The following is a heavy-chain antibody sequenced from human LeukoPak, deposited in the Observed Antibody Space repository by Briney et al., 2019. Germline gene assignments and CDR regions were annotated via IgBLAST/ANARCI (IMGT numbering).Heavy chain of an antibody. CDR2: ISGSGGST. J-gene: IGHJ6*02. CDR1: GFTFSSYA. V-gene: IGHV3-23*01. Sequence: PGGSLRLSCAASGFTFSSYAMSWVRQAPGKGLEWVSAISGSGGSTYYADSVKGRFTISRDNSKNTLFLQMNSLRAEDTAVYYCARDKGIGRYGMDVWGQGTTVTVSS. CDR3: ARDKGIGRYGMDV. D-gene: IGHD1-1*01.